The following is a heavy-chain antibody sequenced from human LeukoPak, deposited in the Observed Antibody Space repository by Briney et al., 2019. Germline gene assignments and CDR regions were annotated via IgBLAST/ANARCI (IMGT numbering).Heavy chain of an antibody. D-gene: IGHD5-24*01. Sequence: GRSLRLSCAASGFTFSNYGMHWVRQAPGKGLEWVAVISYDGSNKYYADSVKGRFTISRDNSKNTLYLQMNSLRAEDTAVYYCAKDRHGLTHPFDYWGQGTLVTVSS. V-gene: IGHV3-30*18. CDR2: ISYDGSNK. J-gene: IGHJ4*02. CDR3: AKDRHGLTHPFDY. CDR1: GFTFSNYG.